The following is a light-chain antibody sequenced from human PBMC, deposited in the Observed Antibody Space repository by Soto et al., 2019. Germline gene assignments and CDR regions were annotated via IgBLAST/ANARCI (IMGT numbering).Light chain of an antibody. J-gene: IGLJ3*02. CDR2: DVT. CDR1: SSDVGAYNS. Sequence: QSALTQPRSVSGSPGQSVTISCTGTSSDVGAYNSVSWYQQHPGEAPKLMIHDVTKRPPGVPDRFSGSKSVNTASLTVSGLQAEDEADYYCCSYAGSYTWVFGGGTQLTVL. CDR3: CSYAGSYTWV. V-gene: IGLV2-11*01.